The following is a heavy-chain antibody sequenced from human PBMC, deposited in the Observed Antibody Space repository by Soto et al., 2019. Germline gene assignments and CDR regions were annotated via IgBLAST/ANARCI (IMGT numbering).Heavy chain of an antibody. CDR3: ARDKGLFNAGYSSSWVPDYYYYYMDV. D-gene: IGHD6-13*01. V-gene: IGHV3-33*01. CDR2: IWYDGSNK. CDR1: GFTFSSYG. J-gene: IGHJ6*03. Sequence: GGSLRLSCAASGFTFSSYGMHWVRQAPGKGLEWVAVIWYDGSNKYYADSVKGRFTISRDNSKNTLYLQMNSLRAEDTAVYYCARDKGLFNAGYSSSWVPDYYYYYMDVWGKGTTVTVSS.